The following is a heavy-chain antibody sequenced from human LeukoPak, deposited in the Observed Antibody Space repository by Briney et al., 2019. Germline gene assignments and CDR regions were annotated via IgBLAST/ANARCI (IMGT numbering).Heavy chain of an antibody. CDR1: GFPFSETA. CDR2: ITRGGSP. D-gene: IGHD3-22*01. V-gene: IGHV3-23*01. Sequence: PGGSLRLSCVASGFPFSETAMTWVRQAPGKGLEWLSVITRGGSPYYADSVKGRFTISRDNARNTVYLQLNSLRNEDTALYYCANEHLRYANDNRGSFDYWGQGTLVTVSS. J-gene: IGHJ4*02. CDR3: ANEHLRYANDNRGSFDY.